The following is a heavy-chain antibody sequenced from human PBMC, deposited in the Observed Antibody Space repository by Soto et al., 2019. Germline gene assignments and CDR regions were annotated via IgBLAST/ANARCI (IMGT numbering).Heavy chain of an antibody. J-gene: IGHJ5*01. CDR2: ISVNGGNK. CDR3: AKEGGGGGYSSIDS. V-gene: IGHV3-30*18. CDR1: GFMFLSYG. D-gene: IGHD4-4*01. Sequence: VQLVESGGGVVQPGRSLRLSCEASGFMFLSYGFHWVRQAPGKGLEWVAVISVNGGNKDYVDSVKGRFTISRDDSKKTPKLQLENPGGEDTGGYYWAKEGGGGGYSSIDSWGQGTLVSVSS.